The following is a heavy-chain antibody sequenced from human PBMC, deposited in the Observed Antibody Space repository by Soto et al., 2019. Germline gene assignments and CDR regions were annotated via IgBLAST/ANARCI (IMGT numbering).Heavy chain of an antibody. D-gene: IGHD1-20*01. CDR1: GFTFSSYG. CDR3: AREVSITGKLGIDP. J-gene: IGHJ5*02. V-gene: IGHV3-30*03. Sequence: PGGSLRLSCAASGFTFSSYGMHWVRQAPGKGLEWVAVISYDGSNKYYADSVKGRFTISRDNSKNTLYLQMNSLRAEDTAVYYCAREVSITGKLGIDPWGQGTLVTV. CDR2: ISYDGSNK.